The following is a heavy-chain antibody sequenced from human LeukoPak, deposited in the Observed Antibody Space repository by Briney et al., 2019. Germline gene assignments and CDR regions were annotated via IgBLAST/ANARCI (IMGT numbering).Heavy chain of an antibody. CDR2: ISDDGSNK. V-gene: IGHV3-30-3*01. CDR1: GFTFRSYR. CDR3: AREIFNGFDI. J-gene: IGHJ3*02. Sequence: PGGSLRLSWAASGFTFRSYRIQWVRQATGKGVEWVAVISDDGSNKDYAESVKGGFTISRDNSKNTLYLQMNSLRAEDTAVYYCAREIFNGFDIWGQGTMVTVSS.